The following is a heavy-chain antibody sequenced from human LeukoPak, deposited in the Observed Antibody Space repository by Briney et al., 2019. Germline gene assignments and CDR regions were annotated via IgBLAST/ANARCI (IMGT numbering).Heavy chain of an antibody. CDR1: GGSFSGYY. D-gene: IGHD3-10*01. CDR3: ARRGSTMVRGVIYASDI. CDR2: IYYSGST. V-gene: IGHV4-34*01. Sequence: SETLSLTCAVYGGSFSGYYWSWIRQPPGKGLEWIGSIYYSGSTYYNPSLKSRVTISVDTSKNQFSLKLSSVTAADTAVYYCARRGSTMVRGVIYASDIWGQGTMVTVSS. J-gene: IGHJ3*02.